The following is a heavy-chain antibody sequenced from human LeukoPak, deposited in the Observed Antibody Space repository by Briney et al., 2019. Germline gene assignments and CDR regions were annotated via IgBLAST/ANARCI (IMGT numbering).Heavy chain of an antibody. CDR2: ISSSSSTI. CDR1: GFTFSSYH. V-gene: IGHV3-48*01. D-gene: IGHD3-10*01. J-gene: IGHJ4*02. CDR3: ARDGSYYGSGNHDY. Sequence: GGSLRLSCAASGFTFSSYHMNWVRQAPGKGLEWVSYISSSSSTIYYADSVKGRFTISRDNAKNSLYLQMNSLRAEDTAVYYCARDGSYYGSGNHDYWGQGTLVTVSS.